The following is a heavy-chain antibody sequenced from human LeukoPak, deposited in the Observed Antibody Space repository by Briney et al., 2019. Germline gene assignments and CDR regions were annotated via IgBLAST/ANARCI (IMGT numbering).Heavy chain of an antibody. CDR1: GYTFTSYG. CDR2: ISAYNGNT. D-gene: IGHD1-7*01. J-gene: IGHJ4*02. V-gene: IGHV1-18*01. CDR3: ARGPYNWNSN. Sequence: ASVKVSCKASGYTFTSYGISWVRQASGQGLEWMGWISAYNGNTNYAQKFQGRVTMTRDTSISTAYMELSRLRSDDTAVYYCARGPYNWNSNWGQGTLVTVSS.